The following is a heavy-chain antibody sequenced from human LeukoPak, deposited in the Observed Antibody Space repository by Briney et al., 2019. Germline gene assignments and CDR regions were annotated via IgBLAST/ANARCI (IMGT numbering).Heavy chain of an antibody. Sequence: ASVKVSCKASGYTFTGYYMHWVRQAPGQGLEWMGWINPDTGGTSYAQRFQGRVTMTRDTSISTAYMELSRLTFDNTAVYYCARGGEVCSSTSCYRGHEYWGQGTLVTVSS. CDR2: INPDTGGT. V-gene: IGHV1-2*02. CDR1: GYTFTGYY. CDR3: ARGGEVCSSTSCYRGHEY. J-gene: IGHJ4*02. D-gene: IGHD2-2*01.